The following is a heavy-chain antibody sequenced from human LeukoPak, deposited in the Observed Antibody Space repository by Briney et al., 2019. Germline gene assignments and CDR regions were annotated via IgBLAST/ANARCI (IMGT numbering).Heavy chain of an antibody. CDR1: GYTFTSYG. J-gene: IGHJ4*02. Sequence: ASVKVSCKASGYTFTSYGISWVRQAPGQGLEWMGWISAYNGNTNYAQKLQGRVTMTTDTSTSTAYMELRSLRSDDTAVCYCAREQRAYCSSTSCYALQYYFDYWGQGTLVTVSS. CDR3: AREQRAYCSSTSCYALQYYFDY. D-gene: IGHD2-2*01. V-gene: IGHV1-18*01. CDR2: ISAYNGNT.